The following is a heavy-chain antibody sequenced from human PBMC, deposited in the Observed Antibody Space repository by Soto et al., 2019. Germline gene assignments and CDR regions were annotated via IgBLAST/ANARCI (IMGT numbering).Heavy chain of an antibody. V-gene: IGHV4-59*08. D-gene: IGHD3-22*01. CDR2: IYYSGST. CDR3: ARFGKISRSGYYTFAY. Sequence: SETLSLTCTVSGASITDYSWSWIRQPPGKGLESIGYIYYSGSTNYNPSLKSRVTISVDTSKNQFSLKLSSVTAADTAVYYCARFGKISRSGYYTFAYWGQGTLVTVSS. CDR1: GASITDYS. J-gene: IGHJ4*02.